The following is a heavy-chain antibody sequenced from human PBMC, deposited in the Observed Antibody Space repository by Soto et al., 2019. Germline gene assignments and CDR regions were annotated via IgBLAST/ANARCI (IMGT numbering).Heavy chain of an antibody. CDR1: GFTFSSYA. CDR2: ISGSGGST. D-gene: IGHD3-22*01. J-gene: IGHJ4*02. V-gene: IGHV3-23*01. Sequence: GGSLRLSCAASGFTFSSYAMSWVRQAPGKGLEWVSAISGSGGSTYYAESVKGRFTISRDNSKNTLYLQMNSLRAEDTAVYYCAKEEGYYDSSGYFFDYWGQGTLVTSPQ. CDR3: AKEEGYYDSSGYFFDY.